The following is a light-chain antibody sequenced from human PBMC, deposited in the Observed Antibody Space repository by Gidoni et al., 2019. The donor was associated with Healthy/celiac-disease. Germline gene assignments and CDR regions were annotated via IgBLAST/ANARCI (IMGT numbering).Light chain of an antibody. CDR2: EVS. V-gene: IGLV2-14*01. CDR1: SSDVGGYNY. Sequence: QSALTQPASVSGSPGQSITISCTGTSSDVGGYNYVSWYQQHPGKAPKLMISEVSHRPSVVSNRFSGSKSGNTASLTISGLQTEDEADYYCSSYTSSSTRVFGGGTKLTVL. CDR3: SSYTSSSTRV. J-gene: IGLJ3*02.